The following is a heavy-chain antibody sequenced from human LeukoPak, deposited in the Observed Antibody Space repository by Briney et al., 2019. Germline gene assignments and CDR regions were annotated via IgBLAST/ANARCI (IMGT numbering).Heavy chain of an antibody. V-gene: IGHV1-46*01. CDR2: INPSGGGT. D-gene: IGHD3-22*01. CDR3: ASASGYYAPPDY. CDR1: GYAFTRYY. J-gene: IGHJ4*02. Sequence: ASVKVSCKASGYAFTRYYIHWVRQAPGQGLEWMGIINPSGGGTSNAQKFQGRVTMTRDTSTSRVYMEVSSLTSEATAVYYCASASGYYAPPDYWGQGTLVTVSS.